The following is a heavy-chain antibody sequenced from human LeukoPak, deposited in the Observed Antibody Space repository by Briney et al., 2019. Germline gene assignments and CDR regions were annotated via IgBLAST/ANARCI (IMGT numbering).Heavy chain of an antibody. D-gene: IGHD2-2*01. V-gene: IGHV3-74*01. J-gene: IGHJ4*02. CDR1: GHSW. Sequence: GGSLRLSCAASGHSWMHWVRQAPGKGLVWVSHINSDGSWTSYAGSVKGRFTISKDNAKNTVYLQMNNLRAEDTAVYYCVSFYETYWGRGTLVTVSS. CDR2: INSDGSWT. CDR3: VSFYETY.